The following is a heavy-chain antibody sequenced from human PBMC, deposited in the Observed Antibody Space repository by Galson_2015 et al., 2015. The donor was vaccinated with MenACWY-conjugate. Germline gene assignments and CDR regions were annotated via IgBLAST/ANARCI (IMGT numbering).Heavy chain of an antibody. Sequence: SLRLSCAASGFSFSGSWVSWVRQAPGKGLEWVANINQNASEKYYVDSVKGRFAISRDNAKTSLYLQMNSLGAEDTAVYYCARGPRYGAFDIWGQGTMVTVSS. CDR1: GFSFSGSW. CDR3: ARGPRYGAFDI. V-gene: IGHV3-7*03. J-gene: IGHJ3*02. CDR2: INQNASEK. D-gene: IGHD4-17*01.